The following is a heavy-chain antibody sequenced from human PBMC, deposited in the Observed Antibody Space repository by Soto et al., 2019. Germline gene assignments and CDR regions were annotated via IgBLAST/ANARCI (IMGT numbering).Heavy chain of an antibody. CDR3: ARDLGSGWNYYYYGMDV. V-gene: IGHV6-1*01. Sequence: QVQLQQSGPGLVKPSQTLSLTCAISGDSVSSNSAAWNWIRQSPSRGLEWLGRTYYRSKWYNDYAVSVKSRITISPDTSKNPFSLQLNSVTTEDTCVYYCARDLGSGWNYYYYGMDVWGQGTTVTVSS. D-gene: IGHD6-19*01. J-gene: IGHJ6*02. CDR1: GDSVSSNSAA. CDR2: TYYRSKWYN.